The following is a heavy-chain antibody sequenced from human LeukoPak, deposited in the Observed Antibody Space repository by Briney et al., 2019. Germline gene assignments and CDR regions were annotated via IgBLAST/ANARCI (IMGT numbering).Heavy chain of an antibody. D-gene: IGHD5-18*01. CDR3: ARDSRGYSSSIDY. J-gene: IGHJ4*02. Sequence: ASVKVSCKVSGNTLTELSMHWVRQAPGKGLGWMGGFDPEDEETIYVQKFQGRVTMTEDTSTDTAYMELSSLRSEDTAVYYCARDSRGYSSSIDYWGQGTLVTVSS. CDR2: FDPEDEET. CDR1: GNTLTELS. V-gene: IGHV1-24*01.